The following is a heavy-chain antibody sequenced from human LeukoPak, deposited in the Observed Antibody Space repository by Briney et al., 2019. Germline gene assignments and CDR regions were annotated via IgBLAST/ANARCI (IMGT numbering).Heavy chain of an antibody. D-gene: IGHD4-17*01. CDR1: GFTFSSYS. CDR3: ARDLRHYGDFPFDY. CDR2: ISSSSSYI. J-gene: IGHJ4*02. Sequence: GGSLRLSCAASGFTFSSYSMNWVRQAPGKGLEWVSSISSSSSYIYYADSVKGRFTISRDNAKNSLYLQMNSLRAEDTAVYYCARDLRHYGDFPFDYWGQGTLVTVSS. V-gene: IGHV3-21*01.